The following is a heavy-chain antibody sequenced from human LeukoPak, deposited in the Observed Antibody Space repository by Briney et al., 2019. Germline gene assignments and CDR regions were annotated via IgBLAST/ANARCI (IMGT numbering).Heavy chain of an antibody. J-gene: IGHJ1*01. CDR2: IYYSGST. CDR3: ARHIIAVAGSEYFQH. V-gene: IGHV4-39*01. D-gene: IGHD6-19*01. Sequence: PSETLSLTCTVSGGSISSSSYYWGWIRQPPGKGLEWIGSIYYSGSTYYNPSLKSRVTISVDTSKNQFSLKLSYVTAADTAVYYCARHIIAVAGSEYFQHWGQGTLVTVSS. CDR1: GGSISSSSYY.